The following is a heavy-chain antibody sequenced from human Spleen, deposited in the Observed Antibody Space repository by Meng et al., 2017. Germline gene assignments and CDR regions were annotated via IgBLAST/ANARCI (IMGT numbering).Heavy chain of an antibody. CDR1: GGSFSDYY. V-gene: IGHV4-34*01. D-gene: IGHD4-11*01. CDR3: ARGPTTMAHDFDY. CDR2: INHSGST. J-gene: IGHJ4*02. Sequence: HVQLQQWGSGLLNLLETLVLACVVSGGSFSDYYWSWIRQPPGKGLEWIGEINHSGSTNYNPSLESRATISVDTSQNNLSLKLSSVTAADSAVYYCARGPTTMAHDFDYWGQGTLVTVSS.